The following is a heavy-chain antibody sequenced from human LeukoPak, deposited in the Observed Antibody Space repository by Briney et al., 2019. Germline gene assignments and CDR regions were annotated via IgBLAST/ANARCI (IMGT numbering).Heavy chain of an antibody. V-gene: IGHV4-39*01. CDR2: IYYSGST. CDR3: ARHGVQDYALFDY. J-gene: IGHJ4*02. Sequence: GSLRLSCAASGSTFSSYAMTWVRQPPGKGLERIGSIYYSGSTYYNPSLKSRVTISVDTSKNQFSLKLSSVTAADTAVYYCARHGVQDYALFDYWGQGTLVTVSS. CDR1: GSTFSSYA. D-gene: IGHD3-3*01.